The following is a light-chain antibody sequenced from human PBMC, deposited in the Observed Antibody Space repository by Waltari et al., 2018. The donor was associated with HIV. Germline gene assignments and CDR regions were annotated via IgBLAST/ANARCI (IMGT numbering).Light chain of an antibody. CDR1: QGISNW. Sequence: ETKMPQSPSPVSASVGDRAPITCRASQGISNWLAWYQQKPGKAPKLLIYGASTLQTGVPSRFSGSGSGTDFTLAISSLQPEDFATYYCQQAKSFPYTFGQGTKLEIK. CDR3: QQAKSFPYT. V-gene: IGKV1-12*01. CDR2: GAS. J-gene: IGKJ2*01.